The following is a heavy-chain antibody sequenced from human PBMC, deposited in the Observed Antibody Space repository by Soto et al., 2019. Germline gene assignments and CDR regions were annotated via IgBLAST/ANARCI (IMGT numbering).Heavy chain of an antibody. V-gene: IGHV3-21*01. Sequence: GGSLRLSCAASGFTFSSYSMNWVRQAPGKGLEWVSSISSSSSYIYYADSVKGRFTISRDNAKNSLYLQMNSLRAEDTAVYYCARDRNGGGAYDYIWVSYRSFDYWGQGTLVTVSS. CDR3: ARDRNGGGAYDYIWVSYRSFDY. J-gene: IGHJ4*02. CDR1: GFTFSSYS. D-gene: IGHD3-16*02. CDR2: ISSSSSYI.